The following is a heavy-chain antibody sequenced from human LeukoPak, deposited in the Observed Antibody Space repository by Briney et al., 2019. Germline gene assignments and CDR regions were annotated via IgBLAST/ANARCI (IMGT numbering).Heavy chain of an antibody. D-gene: IGHD3-10*01. CDR1: GGSISPYY. V-gene: IGHV4-59*01. J-gene: IGHJ3*02. Sequence: SETLSLTCTASGGSISPYYWSWLRQSPGKGLEWIGYISYSGSTKNNPSLKSRVTISVDTSKNQFSLKLTSVTAADTAVYYCAKEGAESFPDAFDIWGPGTLITVSS. CDR3: AKEGAESFPDAFDI. CDR2: ISYSGST.